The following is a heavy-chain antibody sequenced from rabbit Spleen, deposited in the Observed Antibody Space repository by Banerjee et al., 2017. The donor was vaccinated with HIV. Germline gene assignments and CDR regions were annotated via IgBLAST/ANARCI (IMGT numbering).Heavy chain of an antibody. D-gene: IGHD6-1*01. CDR3: ARTTYGYDDYADLYYAAMDL. Sequence: QEQLVESGGGLVQPEGSLTLTCTASGFTFSSYWMCWVRQAPGKGLEWIGCIDVGSGSTYYATWAKGRFTISKTSSTTVTLQITSLTAADTATYFCARTTYGYDDYADLYYAAMDLWGQGTLVTVS. CDR2: IDVGSGST. CDR1: GFTFSSYW. J-gene: IGHJ6*01. V-gene: IGHV1S45*01.